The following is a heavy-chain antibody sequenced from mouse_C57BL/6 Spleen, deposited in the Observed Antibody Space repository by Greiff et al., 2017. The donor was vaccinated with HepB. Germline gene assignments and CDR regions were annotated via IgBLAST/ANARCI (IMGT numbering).Heavy chain of an antibody. CDR3: ARDYGNYVNAMDY. V-gene: IGHV3-6*01. J-gene: IGHJ4*01. Sequence: EVQLQESGPGLVKPSQSLSLTCSVTGYSITSGYYWNWIRQFPGNKLEWMGYISYDGSNNYNPSLKNRISITRDTSKNQFFLKLNSVTTEDTATYYCARDYGNYVNAMDYWGQGTSVTVSS. CDR2: ISYDGSN. CDR1: GYSITSGYY. D-gene: IGHD2-1*01.